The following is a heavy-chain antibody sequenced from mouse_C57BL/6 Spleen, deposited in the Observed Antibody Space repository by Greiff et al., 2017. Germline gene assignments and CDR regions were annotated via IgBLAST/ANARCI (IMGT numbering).Heavy chain of an antibody. CDR2: IDPANGNT. D-gene: IGHD3-2*02. CDR1: GFNIKNTY. Sequence: VQLQQSVAELVRPGASVKLSCTASGFNIKNTYMHWVKQRPEQGLEWIGRIDPANGNTKYAPKFQGKATITADTSSNTAYLQLSSLTSEDTAIYYGARSHSSGYNGFAYWGQGTLVTVSA. J-gene: IGHJ3*01. CDR3: ARSHSSGYNGFAY. V-gene: IGHV14-3*01.